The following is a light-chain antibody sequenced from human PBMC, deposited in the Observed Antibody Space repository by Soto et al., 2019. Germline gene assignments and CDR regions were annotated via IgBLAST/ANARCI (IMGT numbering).Light chain of an antibody. CDR3: QSYDSSLSGWV. CDR2: GNS. CDR1: SSNIGAGYD. V-gene: IGLV1-40*01. J-gene: IGLJ3*02. Sequence: QAVVTQPPSVSGAPGQRVTISCTESSSNIGAGYDVHWYQQLPGTAPKLLIYGNSKRPSGVPDRFSGSKSGTSASLAITGLQAEDEADYYCQSYDSSLSGWVFGGGTKLTVL.